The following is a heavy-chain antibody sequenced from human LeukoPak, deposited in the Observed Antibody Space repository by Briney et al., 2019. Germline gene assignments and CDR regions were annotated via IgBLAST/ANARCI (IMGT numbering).Heavy chain of an antibody. CDR3: AKDCVGDCYEGD. D-gene: IGHD2-21*01. V-gene: IGHV3-23*01. CDR1: GFTVSNNY. Sequence: GGSLRLSCAVTGFTVSNNYMRWVRQAPGKGLEWVSAISGSGGSTYYADSVKGRFTISRDNSKNTLYLQMNSLRAEDTAVYYCAKDCVGDCYEGDWGQGTMVTVSS. CDR2: ISGSGGST. J-gene: IGHJ3*01.